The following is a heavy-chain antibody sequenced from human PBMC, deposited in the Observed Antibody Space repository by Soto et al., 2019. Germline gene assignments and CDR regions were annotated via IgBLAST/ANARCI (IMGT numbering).Heavy chain of an antibody. Sequence: SETLSLTCTVSGGSISSYYWSWIRQPPGKGLEWIGYIYYSGSTNYNPSLRSRVTISVDTSKNQFSLKLSSVTAADTAVYYCARDSRYCSSTSCYKDYYYGMDVWGQGTTVTVSS. CDR2: IYYSGST. CDR3: ARDSRYCSSTSCYKDYYYGMDV. CDR1: GGSISSYY. D-gene: IGHD2-2*02. V-gene: IGHV4-59*01. J-gene: IGHJ6*02.